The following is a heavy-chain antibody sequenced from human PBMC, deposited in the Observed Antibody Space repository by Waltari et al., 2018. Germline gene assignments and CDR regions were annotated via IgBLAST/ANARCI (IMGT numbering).Heavy chain of an antibody. J-gene: IGHJ4*02. D-gene: IGHD4-17*01. CDR3: AREATVTTWYDFDY. CDR1: GYTFTSYA. V-gene: IGHV7-4-1*02. CDR2: VNTNTGNP. Sequence: QVQLVQSGSELQKPGASVKVSCKAPGYTFTSYAMNWVRQAPGQGLEWMGWVNTNTGNPTYAPGFTGRFAFSLDTSVSTAYLQISSLKAEDTAVYYCAREATVTTWYDFDYWGQGTLVTVSS.